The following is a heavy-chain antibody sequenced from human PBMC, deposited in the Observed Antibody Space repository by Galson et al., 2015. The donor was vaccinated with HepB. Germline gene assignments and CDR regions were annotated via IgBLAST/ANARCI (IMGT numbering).Heavy chain of an antibody. D-gene: IGHD4-11*01. CDR2: IPYDQKNK. CDR3: ARDPTVTTPGYYYFYMDV. Sequence: SLRLSCAAFGFTFSNYGIHWVRQAPGKGLEWVAVIPYDQKNKYYADSLKGRFTISRDNSKNTLYLQMNSLRAEDTAVYYCARDPTVTTPGYYYFYMDVWGKGATVTVSS. V-gene: IGHV3-30*03. J-gene: IGHJ6*03. CDR1: GFTFSNYG.